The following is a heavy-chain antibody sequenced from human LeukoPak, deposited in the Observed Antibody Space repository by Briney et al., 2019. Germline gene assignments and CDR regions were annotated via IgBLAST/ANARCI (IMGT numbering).Heavy chain of an antibody. V-gene: IGHV3-15*01. Sequence: PGGSLRLSCAASGFTFSNAWRSWVRQPPGKGLEWVGRIKSKPEGRTTAYAAPVQGRFTISRDDSQNTLYLQMNSLKPEDTAVYYCTRMEWYSDYWGQATLVTVSS. J-gene: IGHJ4*02. D-gene: IGHD3-3*01. CDR1: GFTFSNAW. CDR2: IKSKPEGRTT. CDR3: TRMEWYSDY.